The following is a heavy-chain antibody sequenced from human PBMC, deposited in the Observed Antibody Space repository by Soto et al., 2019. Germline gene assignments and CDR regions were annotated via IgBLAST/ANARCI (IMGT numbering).Heavy chain of an antibody. CDR1: GFTFGDYA. Sequence: SLRLSCTASGFTFGDYALSWVRQSPGKGLEWVGFIRRNAYGGTTDYAASVKGRFTISRDDSKSIAYLQMNSLRTEDTALYYCTRASSLDFEFWGQGTLVNVSS. D-gene: IGHD3-16*01. CDR2: IRRNAYGGTT. CDR3: TRASSLDFEF. J-gene: IGHJ4*02. V-gene: IGHV3-49*04.